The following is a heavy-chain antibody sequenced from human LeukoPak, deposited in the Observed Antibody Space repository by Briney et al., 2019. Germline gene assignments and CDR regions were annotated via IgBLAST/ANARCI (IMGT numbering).Heavy chain of an antibody. CDR1: GYTFTSYG. CDR3: ASGIAAAGFDY. V-gene: IGHV1-18*01. Sequence: ASVKVSCKASGYTFTSYGISWVRQAPGQGLEWMGWISAYNGNTNYAQKLQGRVTMATDTSASTADMELRSLRYDDTAVYYCASGIAAAGFDYWGQGTLVTVSS. J-gene: IGHJ4*02. D-gene: IGHD6-13*01. CDR2: ISAYNGNT.